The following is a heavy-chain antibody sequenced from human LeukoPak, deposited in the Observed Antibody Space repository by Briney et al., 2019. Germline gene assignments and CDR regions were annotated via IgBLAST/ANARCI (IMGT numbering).Heavy chain of an antibody. V-gene: IGHV4-59*11. D-gene: IGHD3-16*02. CDR3: ATIGRGIIVGFFDF. J-gene: IGHJ4*02. CDR1: GGSISSHY. Sequence: SETLSLTCTVSGGSISSHYWSWVRQPAGTGLEWFGYVLDNVRTEDNPSLNSRFTLLADTSKSQFALRLSSVTPADTPVYYCATIGRGIIVGFFDFWGQGMLVTVSS. CDR2: VLDNVRT.